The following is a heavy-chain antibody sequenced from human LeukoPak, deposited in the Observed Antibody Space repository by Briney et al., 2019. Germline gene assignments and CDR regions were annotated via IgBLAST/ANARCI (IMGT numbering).Heavy chain of an antibody. D-gene: IGHD1-1*01. Sequence: GGSLRLSCAASGFSFSSHGMHWVRQAPGKGLGWVAVVWTDASNKYYAKSVGGRFTISRDNSKNTLYLQMNSLRAEDTAVYYCVKDQAEDEYTFDLWGQGTLVTVSS. CDR1: GFSFSSHG. J-gene: IGHJ4*02. CDR2: VWTDASNK. CDR3: VKDQAEDEYTFDL. V-gene: IGHV3-33*06.